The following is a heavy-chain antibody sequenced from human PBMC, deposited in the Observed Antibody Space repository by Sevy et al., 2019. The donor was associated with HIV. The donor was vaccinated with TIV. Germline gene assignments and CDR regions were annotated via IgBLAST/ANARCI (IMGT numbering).Heavy chain of an antibody. Sequence: ASVKVSCKASGYTFTSYGISLVRQAPGQGLEWMGWISAYNGNTNYAQKLQGRVTMTTDTSTSTAYMELRSLRSDDTAVYYCARGYCSGGSCYFSSRAFDIWGQGTMVTVSS. J-gene: IGHJ3*02. CDR3: ARGYCSGGSCYFSSRAFDI. D-gene: IGHD2-15*01. CDR1: GYTFTSYG. V-gene: IGHV1-18*01. CDR2: ISAYNGNT.